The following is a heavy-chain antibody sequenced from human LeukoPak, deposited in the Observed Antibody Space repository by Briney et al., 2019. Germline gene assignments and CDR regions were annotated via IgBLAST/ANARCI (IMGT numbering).Heavy chain of an antibody. CDR3: ASPLGYCSGGSCGY. D-gene: IGHD2-15*01. Sequence: ASVKVSCKASGYTFTGYYMHWVRQAPGQGLEWMGRINPNSGSTNYAQKFQGRVTMTRDTSISTAYMELSRLRSDDTAVYYCASPLGYCSGGSCGYWGQGTLVTVSS. J-gene: IGHJ4*02. CDR1: GYTFTGYY. V-gene: IGHV1-2*06. CDR2: INPNSGST.